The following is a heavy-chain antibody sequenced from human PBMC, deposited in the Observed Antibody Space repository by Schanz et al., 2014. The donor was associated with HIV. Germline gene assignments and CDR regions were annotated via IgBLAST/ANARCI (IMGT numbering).Heavy chain of an antibody. J-gene: IGHJ4*02. CDR2: IRYDGVNK. CDR3: AREGGTSGRNGYFDS. CDR1: GFTFSTYA. V-gene: IGHV3-30*02. D-gene: IGHD6-19*01. Sequence: VQLVESGGGLVQAGGSLRLSCTAFGFTFSTYAMSWVRQAPGKGLEWLAVIRYDGVNKYYADSVKGRFTISRDYSKNSLDLEVSSLRTEDTAIYFCAREGGTSGRNGYFDSWGQGALVTVSS.